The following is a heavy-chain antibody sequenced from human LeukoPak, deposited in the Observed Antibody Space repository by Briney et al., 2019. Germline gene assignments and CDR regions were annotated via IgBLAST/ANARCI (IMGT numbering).Heavy chain of an antibody. CDR1: GYSFTSYW. D-gene: IGHD6-19*01. CDR2: MYPGDCDT. CDR3: SRTAVAGDYFDY. V-gene: IGHV5-51*01. J-gene: IGHJ4*02. Sequence: GESLKISCKGSGYSFTSYWIGWVRQMPGKGLEWMGIMYPGDCDTSYSPSFQGQVTISADKSISNAYLQWSSLKTSDTPVFYCSRTAVAGDYFDYWGQGTMVTVSS.